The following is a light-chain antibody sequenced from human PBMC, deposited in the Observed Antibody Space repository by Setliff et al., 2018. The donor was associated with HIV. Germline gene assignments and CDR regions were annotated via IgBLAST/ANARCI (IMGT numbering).Light chain of an antibody. CDR2: INH. J-gene: IGLJ1*01. V-gene: IGLV1-51*01. Sequence: VLTQPPSVSAAPGQRVTVSCSANSSHFGADSISWYQQSPGTAPPFLIDINHQRPSGIPDRFSASTSGTSATLTITGLQSGDEADYYCGAWDDTLNVYVFGAGTKVTVL. CDR1: SSHFGADS. CDR3: GAWDDTLNVYV.